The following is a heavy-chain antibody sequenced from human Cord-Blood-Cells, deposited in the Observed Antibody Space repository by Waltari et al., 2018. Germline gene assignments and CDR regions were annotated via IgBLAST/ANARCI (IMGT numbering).Heavy chain of an antibody. CDR2: NNHNGST. V-gene: IGHV4-34*01. J-gene: IGHJ4*02. Sequence: QVQLQQWGAGLLKPSETLSLTCPVYGGSFSGYYWSWIRQPPGKGLEWIGENNHNGSTNYNPSLKSRITISVAASKNQFSRKLSSLTAADTAVYYCARGRSDPYYYDSSGYYFDYWGQGTLVTVSS. CDR1: GGSFSGYY. CDR3: ARGRSDPYYYDSSGYYFDY. D-gene: IGHD3-22*01.